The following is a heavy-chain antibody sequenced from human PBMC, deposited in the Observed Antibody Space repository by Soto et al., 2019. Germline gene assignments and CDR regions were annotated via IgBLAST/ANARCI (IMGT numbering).Heavy chain of an antibody. CDR2: ISAYNGNT. D-gene: IGHD3-22*01. CDR1: GYTFTSCG. V-gene: IGHV1-18*01. CDR3: AXDGGYYYDSSRYLSFDY. J-gene: IGHJ4*02. Sequence: GASVKVSCKASGYTFTSCGISWVRQAPGQGLEWMGWISAYNGNTNYAQKLQGRVTMTTDTSTSTAYMELRSLRSDDTAVYYCAXDGGYYYDSSRYLSFDYWGQGTLVTVSS.